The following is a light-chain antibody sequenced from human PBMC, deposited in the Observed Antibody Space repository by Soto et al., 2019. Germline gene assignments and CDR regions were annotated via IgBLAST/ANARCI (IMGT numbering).Light chain of an antibody. V-gene: IGLV1-40*01. CDR2: VNN. CDR3: QSYDSSLSEV. Sequence: QSVLTQPPSVSGAPGQRVTISCTGTSSNIGAGYDVHWYQQLPGTAPKLLIYVNNNRPSGVPDRCSGSKSGTSASLAITGLQAEDEADYYCQSYDSSLSEVFGTGTQLTVL. CDR1: SSNIGAGYD. J-gene: IGLJ1*01.